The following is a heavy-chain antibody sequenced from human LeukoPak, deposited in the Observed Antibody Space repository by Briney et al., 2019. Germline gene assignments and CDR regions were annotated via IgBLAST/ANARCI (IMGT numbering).Heavy chain of an antibody. CDR1: GYTFTGYY. CDR2: MNPNSGNT. Sequence: ASVKVSCKASGYTFTGYYMHWVRQATGQGLEWMGWMNPNSGNTGYAQKFQGRVTMTRNTSISTAYMELSSLRSEDTAVYYCARGPSAATFDYWGQGTLVTVSS. CDR3: ARGPSAATFDY. V-gene: IGHV1-8*02. J-gene: IGHJ4*02. D-gene: IGHD2-15*01.